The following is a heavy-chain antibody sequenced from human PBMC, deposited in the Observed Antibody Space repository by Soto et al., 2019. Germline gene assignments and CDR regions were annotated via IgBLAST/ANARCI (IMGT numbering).Heavy chain of an antibody. D-gene: IGHD6-13*01. CDR2: IIPIFGTA. V-gene: IGHV1-69*13. CDR1: GGAFSSYA. CDR3: ASVIAAAGYYYYYGMDV. Sequence: GASVKVSCKASGGAFSSYAISWVRQAPGQGLEWMGGIIPIFGTANYAQKFQGRVTITADESTSTAYMELSSLRSEDTAVYYCASVIAAAGYYYYYGMDVWGQGTTVTVSS. J-gene: IGHJ6*02.